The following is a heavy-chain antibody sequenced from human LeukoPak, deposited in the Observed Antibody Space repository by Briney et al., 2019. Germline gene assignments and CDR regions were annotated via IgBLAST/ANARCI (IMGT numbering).Heavy chain of an antibody. V-gene: IGHV1-46*01. CDR3: ARDNSGSDY. CDR2: INPSGGST. CDR1: GYTFTSYY. D-gene: IGHD6-19*01. J-gene: IGHJ4*02. Sequence: ASVNVSCTASGYTFTSYYMHWVRQAPGQGLEWMGIINPSGGSTNYAQKFQGRVTMTRDTSTSTVYMELSSLRSEDAAVYYCARDNSGSDYWGQGTLVTVSS.